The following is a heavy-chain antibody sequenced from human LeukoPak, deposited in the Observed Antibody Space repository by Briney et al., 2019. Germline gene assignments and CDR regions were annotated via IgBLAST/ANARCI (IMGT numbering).Heavy chain of an antibody. J-gene: IGHJ4*02. CDR1: GFTVSSNY. CDR3: AKEEVWGGYSGYDSYYFDY. CDR2: IYSGGST. V-gene: IGHV3-53*05. Sequence: GGSLRLSCAASGFTVSSNYMSWVRQAPGKGLEWVSVIYSGGSTYYADSVKGRFTISRDNSKNTLYLQMNSLRAEDTAVYYCAKEEVWGGYSGYDSYYFDYWGQGTLVTVSS. D-gene: IGHD5-12*01.